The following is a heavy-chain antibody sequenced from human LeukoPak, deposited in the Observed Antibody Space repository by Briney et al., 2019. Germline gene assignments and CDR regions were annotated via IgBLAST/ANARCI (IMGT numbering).Heavy chain of an antibody. V-gene: IGHV1-58*02. D-gene: IGHD3-10*01. Sequence: SAKVSCKASGFTFTSSAMQWVRQARGQRLEWIGWIVVGSGNTNYAQKFQERVTITRDMSTSTAYMELSSLRSEDTAVYYCAASRGLLWFGELDYWGQGTLVTVSS. CDR1: GFTFTSSA. J-gene: IGHJ4*02. CDR3: AASRGLLWFGELDY. CDR2: IVVGSGNT.